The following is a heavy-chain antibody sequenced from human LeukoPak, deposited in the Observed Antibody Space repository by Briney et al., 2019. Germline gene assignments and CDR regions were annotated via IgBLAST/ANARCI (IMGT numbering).Heavy chain of an antibody. CDR1: GGTFISYA. D-gene: IGHD5-24*01. Sequence: SVKVSFKASGGTFISYAISWVRQAPGQGLEWMGGIIPIFGTANYAQKFQGRVTITADESTSTAYMELSSLRSEDTAVYYCARELESEMGGAFDIWGQGTMVTVSS. J-gene: IGHJ3*02. CDR3: ARELESEMGGAFDI. CDR2: IIPIFGTA. V-gene: IGHV1-69*01.